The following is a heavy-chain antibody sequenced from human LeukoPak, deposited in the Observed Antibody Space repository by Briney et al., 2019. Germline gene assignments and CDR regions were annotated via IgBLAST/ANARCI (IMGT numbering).Heavy chain of an antibody. CDR2: IYLGDSDI. J-gene: IGHJ4*02. D-gene: IGHD7-27*01. CDR3: ARKNAAGTGGSDF. V-gene: IGHV5-51*01. Sequence: GESLQISCQGSGYSFSTYWIAWVRQVPGKGLDWMGIIYLGDSDIKYSPSFQGQVTISADKSISTAYLQWSSLKASDTPMYYCARKNAAGTGGSDFWGQGTLVTVSS. CDR1: GYSFSTYW.